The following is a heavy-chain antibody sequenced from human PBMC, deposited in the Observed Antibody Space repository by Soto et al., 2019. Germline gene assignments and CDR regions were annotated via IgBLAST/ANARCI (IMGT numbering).Heavy chain of an antibody. J-gene: IGHJ6*02. Sequence: SVKVSCKASGYTFTSYGISWVRQAPGQGLEWMGGIIPIFGTANYAQKFQGRVTITADESTSTAYMELSSLRSEDTAVYYCARELAAAGKGGYYYYGMDVWGQGNTVTVSS. CDR1: GYTFTSYG. V-gene: IGHV1-69*13. CDR2: IIPIFGTA. D-gene: IGHD6-13*01. CDR3: ARELAAAGKGGYYYYGMDV.